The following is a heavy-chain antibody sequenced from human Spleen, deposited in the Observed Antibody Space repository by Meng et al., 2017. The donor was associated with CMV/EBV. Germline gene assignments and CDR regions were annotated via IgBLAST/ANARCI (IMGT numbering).Heavy chain of an antibody. J-gene: IGHJ4*02. D-gene: IGHD3-3*01. CDR3: VKDGYDFWSGPDSYYFDS. CDR2: IWYDGSKK. CDR1: FIFSNHA. V-gene: IGHV3-33*06. Sequence: FIFSNHAMHWVRQAPGKGLEWVAVIWYDGSKKYYADSVKGRFTISRDNSKNTLYVQMNSLRAEDTAVYYCVKDGYDFWSGPDSYYFDSWGQGTLVTVSS.